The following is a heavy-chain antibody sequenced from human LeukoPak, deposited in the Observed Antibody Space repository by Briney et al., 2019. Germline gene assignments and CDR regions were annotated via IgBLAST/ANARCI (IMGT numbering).Heavy chain of an antibody. CDR2: INYHSQPT. J-gene: IGHJ4*02. V-gene: IGHV3-48*01. Sequence: GGSLRLSCTASGFTFSTFHMHWVRQAPGKGLEWVSYINYHSQPTYYADSVKGRFTISRDNSKNTLYLQMNSLRAEDTAVYYCARVGASLAFDYWGQGTLVTVSS. CDR1: GFTFSTFH. D-gene: IGHD1-26*01. CDR3: ARVGASLAFDY.